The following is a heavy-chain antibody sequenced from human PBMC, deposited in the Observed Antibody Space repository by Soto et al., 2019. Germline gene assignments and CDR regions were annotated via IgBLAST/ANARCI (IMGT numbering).Heavy chain of an antibody. CDR1: GFTFSSYD. CDR3: ARGRKNTAMGRRYSYYGVEV. J-gene: IGHJ6*02. Sequence: PGGSLRLSCAASGFTFSSYDMHWVRQATGKGLEWVSAIGTAGDPYYPGSVKGRFTISRENAKNSLYLQMNSLRAGDTAVYYCARGRKNTAMGRRYSYYGVEVWGQGTTVSVSS. CDR2: IGTAGDP. D-gene: IGHD5-18*01. V-gene: IGHV3-13*05.